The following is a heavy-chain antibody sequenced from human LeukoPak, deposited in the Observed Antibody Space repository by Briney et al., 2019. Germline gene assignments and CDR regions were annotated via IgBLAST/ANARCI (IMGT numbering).Heavy chain of an antibody. J-gene: IGHJ1*01. D-gene: IGHD3-22*01. CDR2: IIPILGIA. Sequence: SVKVSCKASGGTFSSYSIIGVRQAPGQGLEWMGRIIPILGIANYAQKFQGRVTITPHKSTRPAYMELRSLRSQDTALYYCASAYYYDSSGYYFGWFQHWGQGTLVTVSS. V-gene: IGHV1-69*02. CDR3: ASAYYYDSSGYYFGWFQH. CDR1: GGTFSSYS.